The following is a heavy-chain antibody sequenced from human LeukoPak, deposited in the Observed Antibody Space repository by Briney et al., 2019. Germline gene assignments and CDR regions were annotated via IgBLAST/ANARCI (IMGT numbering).Heavy chain of an antibody. V-gene: IGHV3-43D*03. Sequence: GGSLRLSCATSGFTFAEYAMHWVRQAPGKGLEWLSLISWDYISVYYADSVRGRFTISRDNSNNSLSLQMNSLRGEDAALYYCVKSVRNYYYMDVWGRGTTVTVSS. CDR1: GFTFAEYA. CDR3: VKSVRNYYYMDV. J-gene: IGHJ6*03. D-gene: IGHD5/OR15-5a*01. CDR2: ISWDYISV.